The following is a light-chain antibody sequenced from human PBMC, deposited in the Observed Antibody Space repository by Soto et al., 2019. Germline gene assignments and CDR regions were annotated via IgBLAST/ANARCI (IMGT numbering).Light chain of an antibody. CDR2: AAS. CDR3: LQHNSYPHT. J-gene: IGKJ4*01. V-gene: IGKV1-17*03. Sequence: DIRMTQSPSAMSASVGDRVTITCRASQGISNYLVWFQQKPGKGPKRLISAASTLQSGVPSRFSGSGSGTEFTLTISSLQPEDFATYYCLQHNSYPHTFGGGTKVEIK. CDR1: QGISNY.